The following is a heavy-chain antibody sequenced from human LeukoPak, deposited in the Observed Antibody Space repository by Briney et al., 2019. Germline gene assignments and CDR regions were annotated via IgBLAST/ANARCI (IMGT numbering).Heavy chain of an antibody. V-gene: IGHV3-21*01. Sequence: GGSLSLCCAASGFTFSSYSMNWVRQAPGKGLEWVSSISSGGSYIYYADSVKDRFTISRDNAKNSLYLQMNSLRAEDTAVYYCATSPQVVVDYWGQGTLVTVSS. CDR1: GFTFSSYS. D-gene: IGHD6-6*01. J-gene: IGHJ4*02. CDR2: ISSGGSYI. CDR3: ATSPQVVVDY.